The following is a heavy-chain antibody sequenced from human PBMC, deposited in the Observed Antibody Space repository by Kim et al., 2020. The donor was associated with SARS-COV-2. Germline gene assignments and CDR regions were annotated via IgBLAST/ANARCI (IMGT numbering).Heavy chain of an antibody. CDR2: IIPIFGTA. Sequence: SVKVSCKASGGTFSSYAISWVRQAPGQGLEWMGGIIPIFGTANYAQKFQGRVTITADESTSTAYMELSSLRSEDTAVYYCARDYYDSSVPYYYYYGMDVWGQGTTVTVSS. CDR1: GGTFSSYA. D-gene: IGHD3-22*01. V-gene: IGHV1-69*13. CDR3: ARDYYDSSVPYYYYYGMDV. J-gene: IGHJ6*02.